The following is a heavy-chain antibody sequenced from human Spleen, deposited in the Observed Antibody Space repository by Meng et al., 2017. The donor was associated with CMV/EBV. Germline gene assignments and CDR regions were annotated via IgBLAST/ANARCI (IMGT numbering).Heavy chain of an antibody. CDR3: VRDRTSIVRNNRFQH. CDR2: IHSDGRSA. V-gene: IGHV3-74*01. Sequence: SGFSFSSYWMHWVRQAPGKGLLWVSRIHSDGRSATYADSVKGRFTISRDNAKNTLYLQMNSLRVEDTAVYYCVRDRTSIVRNNRFQHWGRGTLVTVSS. CDR1: GFSFSSYW. J-gene: IGHJ1*01. D-gene: IGHD4-11*01.